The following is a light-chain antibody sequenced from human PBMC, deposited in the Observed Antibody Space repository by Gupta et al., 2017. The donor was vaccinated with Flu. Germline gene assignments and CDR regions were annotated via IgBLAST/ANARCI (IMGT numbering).Light chain of an antibody. CDR3: QQYSNWPPWT. Sequence: DIVMTQSPATLSVSPGERVTLPCRASQSVKSNLAWYQQKPGQAPRLLVYGAFTRATGIPARFSGSGSGTEFTLTISSLQSEDFAVYYCQQYSNWPPWTFGQGTKVEIK. CDR1: QSVKSN. J-gene: IGKJ1*01. V-gene: IGKV3-15*01. CDR2: GAF.